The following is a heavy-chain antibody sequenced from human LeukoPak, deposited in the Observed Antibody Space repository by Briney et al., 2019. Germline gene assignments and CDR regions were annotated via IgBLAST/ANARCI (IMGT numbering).Heavy chain of an antibody. CDR1: GFTFSKVW. J-gene: IGHJ5*02. V-gene: IGHV3-15*01. Sequence: PGGSLRLSCEASGFTFSKVWMSWVRQAPGKGLEWVGRIKSKSDDGTRDYAPPVRGRFTISRDDSKSTVYLQMESLRSEDTGVYYCCGTRGDLWGQGTLVTVSS. CDR2: IKSKSDDGTR. D-gene: IGHD1-14*01. CDR3: CGTRGDL.